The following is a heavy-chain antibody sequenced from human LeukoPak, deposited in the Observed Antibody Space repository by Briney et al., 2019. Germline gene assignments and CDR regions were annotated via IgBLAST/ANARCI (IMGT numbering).Heavy chain of an antibody. CDR2: IYYSGST. CDR1: GGSISSSSYY. CDR3: ARSLGAAAHFDY. Sequence: SETLSLTCTVSGGSISSSSYYWGWIRQPPGKGLEWIGSIYYSGSTYYNPSLKSRVTISVDTSKNQFSLNLSSVTAADTAVYYCARSLGAAAHFDYWGQGTLVTVSS. V-gene: IGHV4-39*01. J-gene: IGHJ4*02. D-gene: IGHD6-13*01.